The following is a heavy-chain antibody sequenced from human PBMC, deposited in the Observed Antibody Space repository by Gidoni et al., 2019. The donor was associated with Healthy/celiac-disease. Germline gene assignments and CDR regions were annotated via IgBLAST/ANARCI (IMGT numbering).Heavy chain of an antibody. CDR1: GGTFTSYT. CDR2: IIPILGIA. CDR3: ARDLIVATITGGVEVDY. Sequence: QVQLVQSGAEVKKPGSSVKVSCKASGGTFTSYTISWVRQAPGQGLEWMGRIIPILGIANYAQKFQGRVTITADKSTSTAYMELSSLRSEDTAVYYCARDLIVATITGGVEVDYWGQGTLVTVSS. V-gene: IGHV1-69*08. J-gene: IGHJ4*02. D-gene: IGHD5-12*01.